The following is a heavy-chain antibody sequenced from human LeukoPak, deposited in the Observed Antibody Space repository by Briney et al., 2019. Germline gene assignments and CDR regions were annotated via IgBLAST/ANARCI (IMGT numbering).Heavy chain of an antibody. J-gene: IGHJ1*01. D-gene: IGHD6-19*01. CDR1: GFTSTSLS. V-gene: IGHV3-23*01. CDR3: AKARAVAGTEGYFQH. CDR2: VGGSGGST. Sequence: AGSLRLSSAASGFTSTSLSVRWVRQVPENGLEWVSAVGGSGGSTYYADSVRGRFTISRDNSKNTLYLQMNSLRAEDTAVYYCAKARAVAGTEGYFQHWGQGALVTVSS.